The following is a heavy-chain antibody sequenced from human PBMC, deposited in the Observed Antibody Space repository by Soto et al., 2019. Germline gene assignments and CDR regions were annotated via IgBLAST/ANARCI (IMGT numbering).Heavy chain of an antibody. D-gene: IGHD3-16*01. CDR3: ARDRDSSYVPPPSCFDS. V-gene: IGHV3-30*04. J-gene: IGHJ4*02. CDR2: ISYDGSKT. CDR1: AFTFRSYT. Sequence: GGSLRLSCAASAFTFRSYTMHWVRQAPGKGLEWVATISYDGSKTNYADSVRGRFTISRDNCKSTLFLQRDSLRPEDTTVYSCARDRDSSYVPPPSCFDSWGQGTLVTVSS.